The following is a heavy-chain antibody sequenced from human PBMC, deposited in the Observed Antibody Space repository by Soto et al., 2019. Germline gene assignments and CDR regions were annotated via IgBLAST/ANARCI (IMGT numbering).Heavy chain of an antibody. CDR3: VSGYPWVGFDY. V-gene: IGHV4-39*01. Sequence: SETLSLTCTFSGCSISSSDYYWGWIRQPPGKGLEWIGNIYYSGSASYNPSLKSRVTISVDTSKNQVSLKLSSVTAADTAVYNCVSGYPWVGFDYWGQGTLVTVSS. J-gene: IGHJ4*02. D-gene: IGHD5-18*01. CDR1: GCSISSSDYY. CDR2: IYYSGSA.